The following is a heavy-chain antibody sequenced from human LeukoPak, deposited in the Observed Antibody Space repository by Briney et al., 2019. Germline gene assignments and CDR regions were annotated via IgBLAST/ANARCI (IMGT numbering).Heavy chain of an antibody. D-gene: IGHD3-22*01. CDR3: ARRAYYDSSGYYPTSGYFDL. V-gene: IGHV4-4*08. Sequence: SETLSLTCTVSGGSIFSYYWNWLRQPPGKGLEWIGYIYSSGITNYSPSLRSRGTISIATSKNQFSLRLRSVTAADTAIYYCARRAYYDSSGYYPTSGYFDLWGRGTLVTVSS. CDR2: IYSSGIT. J-gene: IGHJ2*01. CDR1: GGSIFSYY.